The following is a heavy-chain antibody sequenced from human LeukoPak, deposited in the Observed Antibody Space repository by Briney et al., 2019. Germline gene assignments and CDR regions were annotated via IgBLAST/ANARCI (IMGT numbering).Heavy chain of an antibody. J-gene: IGHJ5*02. V-gene: IGHV4-34*01. CDR2: INHSGST. CDR1: GGSSSGYY. CDR3: ARVRRRYSYGLNWFDP. Sequence: PSETLSLTCAVYGGSSSGYYWSWIRQPPGKGLEWIGEINHSGSTNYNPSLKSRVTISLDTSKNQFSLKLSSVTAADTAVYYCARVRRRYSYGLNWFDPWGQGTLVTVSS. D-gene: IGHD5-18*01.